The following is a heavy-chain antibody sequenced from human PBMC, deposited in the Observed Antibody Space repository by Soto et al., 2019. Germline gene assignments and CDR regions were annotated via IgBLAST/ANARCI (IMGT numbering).Heavy chain of an antibody. CDR2: IIPIFGTA. V-gene: IGHV1-69*13. CDR1: GGTFRSYA. J-gene: IGHJ6*02. D-gene: IGHD3-10*01. Sequence: SVKVSCKASGGTFRSYAISWVRQAPGQGLEWMGGIIPIFGTANYAQKFQGRVTITADESTSTAYMELSSLRSEDTAVYYCASGLYYYGSGSYYTPAEWDYYGMDVWGQGTTVTVSS. CDR3: ASGLYYYGSGSYYTPAEWDYYGMDV.